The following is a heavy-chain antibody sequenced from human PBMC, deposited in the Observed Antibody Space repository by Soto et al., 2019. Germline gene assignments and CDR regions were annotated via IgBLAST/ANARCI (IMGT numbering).Heavy chain of an antibody. Sequence: ASVKVSCKASGGTFSSYAISWVRQDTGQGLEWMGGIIPIFGTANYAQKFQGRVTITADESTSTAYMELSSLRSEDTAVYYCAAPPDLVVVPAAQWSWFDYWGQGTLVTVSS. D-gene: IGHD2-2*01. V-gene: IGHV1-69*13. CDR2: IIPIFGTA. J-gene: IGHJ4*02. CDR1: GGTFSSYA. CDR3: AAPPDLVVVPAAQWSWFDY.